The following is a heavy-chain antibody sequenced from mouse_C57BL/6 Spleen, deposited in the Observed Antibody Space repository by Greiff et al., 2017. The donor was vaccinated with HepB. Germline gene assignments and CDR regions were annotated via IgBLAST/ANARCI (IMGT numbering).Heavy chain of an antibody. V-gene: IGHV1-64*01. D-gene: IGHD1-1*01. CDR1: GYTFTSYW. J-gene: IGHJ2*01. CDR3: ASDYYGSGFFDY. CDR2: IHPNSGST. Sequence: QVQLQQPGAELVKPGASVKLSCKASGYTFTSYWMHWVKQRPGQGLEWIGMIHPNSGSTNYNEKFKSKATLTVDKSSSTAYMQLSSLTSEDSADYYCASDYYGSGFFDYWGQGTTLTVSS.